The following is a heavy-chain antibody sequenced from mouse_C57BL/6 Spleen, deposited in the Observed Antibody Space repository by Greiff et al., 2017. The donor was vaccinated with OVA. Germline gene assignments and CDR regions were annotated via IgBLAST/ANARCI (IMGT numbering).Heavy chain of an antibody. Sequence: EVQLQQSGAELVRPGASVKLSCTASGFNIKDDYMHWVKQRPEQGLEWIGWIDPENGDTEYASKFQGKATITADTSSNTAYLQLSSLASEDTAVYYWTTLARYAYWGQGTLVTVSA. CDR3: TTLARYAY. CDR1: GFNIKDDY. V-gene: IGHV14-4*01. CDR2: IDPENGDT. J-gene: IGHJ3*01.